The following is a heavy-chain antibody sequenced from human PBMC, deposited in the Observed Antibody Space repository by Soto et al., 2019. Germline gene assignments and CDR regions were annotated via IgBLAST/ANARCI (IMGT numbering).Heavy chain of an antibody. J-gene: IGHJ5*02. CDR2: MNPNSGNT. Sequence: QVQLVQSGAEVKKPGASVKVSCKASGYTFTSYDINWVRQATGQGLEWMGWMNPNSGNTGYAQKFQGRVTMTRNTSISTAYMELSSLRSEDTAVYYCASRITIFGVVTKAFDHWGQGTLVTVSS. D-gene: IGHD3-3*01. CDR1: GYTFTSYD. V-gene: IGHV1-8*01. CDR3: ASRITIFGVVTKAFDH.